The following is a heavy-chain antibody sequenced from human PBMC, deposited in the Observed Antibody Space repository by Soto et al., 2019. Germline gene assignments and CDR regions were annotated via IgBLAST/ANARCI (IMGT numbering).Heavy chain of an antibody. CDR3: ARDQGYAAGMDV. V-gene: IGHV4-59*01. CDR2: IDYSGTT. D-gene: IGHD6-25*01. J-gene: IGHJ6*02. CDR1: CGSISGYY. Sequence: SETLSLTCNVSCGSISGYYWNWIRQTPEKGLEWIGYIDYSGTTKYNPSLKSRVSISIDTPKKQFSLKLSSVTTADTAIYYCARDQGYAAGMDVWGQGTTVTVSS.